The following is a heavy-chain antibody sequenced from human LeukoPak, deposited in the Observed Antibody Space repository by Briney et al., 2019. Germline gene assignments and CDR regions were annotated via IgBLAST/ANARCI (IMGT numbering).Heavy chain of an antibody. CDR3: AREPYDFWSGYYTGVYFDY. Sequence: SETLSLTCTVSGGSISSYYWSWIRQPAGKGLEWIGRIYTSGSTNYNPSLKSRVTMSVDTSKNQFSLKLSPVTAADTAVYYCAREPYDFWSGYYTGVYFDYWGQGTLVTVSS. CDR2: IYTSGST. J-gene: IGHJ4*02. V-gene: IGHV4-4*07. CDR1: GGSISSYY. D-gene: IGHD3-3*01.